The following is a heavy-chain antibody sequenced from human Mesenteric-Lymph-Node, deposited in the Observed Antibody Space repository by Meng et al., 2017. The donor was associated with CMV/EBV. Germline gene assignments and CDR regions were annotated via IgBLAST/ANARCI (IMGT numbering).Heavy chain of an antibody. D-gene: IGHD3-3*01. CDR2: INPNSGGT. J-gene: IGHJ6*02. V-gene: IGHV1-2*02. CDR3: ARERFLEWFPLRYYYYGMDV. CDR1: GYTFTGYY. Sequence: ASVKVSCKASGYTFTGYYMHWVRQAPGQGLEWMGWINPNSGGTNYAQKFQGRVTMTRDTSISTAYMELRSLRSDDTAVYYCARERFLEWFPLRYYYYGMDVWGQGTTVTVSS.